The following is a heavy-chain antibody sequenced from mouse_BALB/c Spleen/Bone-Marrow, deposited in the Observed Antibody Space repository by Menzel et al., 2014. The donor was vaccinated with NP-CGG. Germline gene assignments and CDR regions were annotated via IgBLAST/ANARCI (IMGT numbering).Heavy chain of an antibody. Sequence: VQLKQSGAELVKLGASVKLSCTASGFNIKDTYMHWVKQRPEQGLERIGRIDPANGNTKYDPKFQGKATITADTSSNTAYLQLSSLTSEDTAVYYCARGGAFAYWGQGTLVTVSA. CDR2: IDPANGNT. J-gene: IGHJ3*01. CDR3: ARGGAFAY. CDR1: GFNIKDTY. V-gene: IGHV14-3*02.